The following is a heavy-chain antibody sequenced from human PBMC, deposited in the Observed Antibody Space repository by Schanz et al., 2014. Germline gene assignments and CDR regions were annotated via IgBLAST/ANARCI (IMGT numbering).Heavy chain of an antibody. CDR1: GFTVNNYA. CDR2: ISGSGGST. Sequence: EVQLLESGGRLVQPGGSLRLSCTVSGFTVNNYAMNWVRQAPGRGLEWVSAISGSGGSTYYADSVKGRFTISRDNSRNTVYLQMSSLRAEDTAVYYCVKDDRGDVVVVAANYWGQGAQVIVSS. CDR3: VKDDRGDVVVVAANY. J-gene: IGHJ4*02. D-gene: IGHD2-15*01. V-gene: IGHV3-23*01.